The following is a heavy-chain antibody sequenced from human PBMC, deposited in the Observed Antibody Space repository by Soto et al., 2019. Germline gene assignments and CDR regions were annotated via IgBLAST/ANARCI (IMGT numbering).Heavy chain of an antibody. CDR1: GFTFNNYA. V-gene: IGHV3-23*01. J-gene: IGHJ4*02. D-gene: IGHD3-10*01. CDR3: AKGRGGSGSLPPRGAF. Sequence: EVQLLESGGGLVQPGGSLRLSCAASGFTFNNYAMTWVSQAPGKGLEWVSAISGGGDTTSYADSVKGRFTVSRDGSKNTLYRRMSSLRAADTALYYCAKGRGGSGSLPPRGAFWGQGTLVSVSS. CDR2: ISGGGDTT.